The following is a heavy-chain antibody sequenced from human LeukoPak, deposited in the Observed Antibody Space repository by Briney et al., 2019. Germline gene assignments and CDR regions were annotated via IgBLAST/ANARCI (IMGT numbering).Heavy chain of an antibody. CDR3: AREKHSSGWYGGNWFDP. CDR1: GFTFSSYS. CDR2: ISSSSSYI. Sequence: GGSLRLSCAASGFTFSSYSMNWVRQAPGKGLEWVSSISSSSSYIYYADSVKGRFTIPRDNAKNSLYLQMNSLRAEDTAVYYCAREKHSSGWYGGNWFDPWGQGTLVTVSP. V-gene: IGHV3-21*01. D-gene: IGHD6-19*01. J-gene: IGHJ5*02.